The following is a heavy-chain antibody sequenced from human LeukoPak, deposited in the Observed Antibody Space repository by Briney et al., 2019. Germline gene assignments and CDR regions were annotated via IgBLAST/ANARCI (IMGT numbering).Heavy chain of an antibody. CDR1: GFTFSSHW. Sequence: GGSLRLSCAASGFTFSSHWMHWVRQAPGKGLVWVSRINGDGSRTTYADSVQGRFTISRDNAKNTLYLQMNSLRAEDTAVYYCAREGDYGDYYYYYGMDVWGQGTTVTVSS. CDR3: AREGDYGDYYYYYGMDV. CDR2: INGDGSRT. V-gene: IGHV3-74*01. D-gene: IGHD4-17*01. J-gene: IGHJ6*02.